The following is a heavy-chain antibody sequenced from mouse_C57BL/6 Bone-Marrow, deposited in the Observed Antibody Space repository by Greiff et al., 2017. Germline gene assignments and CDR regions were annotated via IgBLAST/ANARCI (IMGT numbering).Heavy chain of an antibody. CDR1: GYTFTDYY. CDR3: ARSKTVVPFDY. Sequence: EVQLQQSGPELVKPGASVKISCKASGYTFTDYYMNWVKQSHGKSLEWIGDINPNNGGTNYNQKFKGKATLTVDTSSSTAYMQLSSLTSEDSAVYYCARSKTVVPFDYWGQGTTLTVSS. CDR2: INPNNGGT. J-gene: IGHJ2*01. D-gene: IGHD1-1*01. V-gene: IGHV1-26*01.